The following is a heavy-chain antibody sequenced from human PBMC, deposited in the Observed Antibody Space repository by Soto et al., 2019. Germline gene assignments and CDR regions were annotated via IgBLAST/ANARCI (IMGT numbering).Heavy chain of an antibody. CDR2: ISQSGST. Sequence: TSETLSLTCAVSCYSIISGYYFSWIREPPGKRLEWIGEISQSGSTNYNPSLKSRVSISVDTSKNQFSLNLTSVTAADTAVYYCARAPKVSGSSQTRPDFWGQGALVTVSS. V-gene: IGHV4-34*01. CDR1: CYSIISGYY. J-gene: IGHJ4*02. CDR3: ARAPKVSGSSQTRPDF. D-gene: IGHD6-6*01.